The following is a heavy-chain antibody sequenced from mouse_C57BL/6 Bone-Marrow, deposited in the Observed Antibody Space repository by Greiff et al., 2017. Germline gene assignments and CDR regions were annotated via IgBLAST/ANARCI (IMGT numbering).Heavy chain of an antibody. CDR3: ARKAYYYGGDY. V-gene: IGHV1-19*01. J-gene: IGHJ2*01. Sequence: VQLQQSGPVLVKPGASVKMSCKASGYTFTDYYMNWVKQSHGKSLEWIGVINPYNGGTSYNQKFKGKATLTVDKSSSPAYMELNSLTSEDSAVYYCARKAYYYGGDYWGQGTTLTVSS. CDR2: INPYNGGT. D-gene: IGHD1-1*01. CDR1: GYTFTDYY.